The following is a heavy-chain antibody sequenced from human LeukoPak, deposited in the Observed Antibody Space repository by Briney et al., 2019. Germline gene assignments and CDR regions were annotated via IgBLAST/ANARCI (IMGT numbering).Heavy chain of an antibody. J-gene: IGHJ5*02. CDR3: AKVIAARPA. CDR1: GFTFRNYW. V-gene: IGHV3-7*05. Sequence: GGSLRLSCATSGFTFRNYWMSWVRQAPGKGLQWVANIKQDGSQKYYVDSVKGRFTISRDNAKNSLYLQMDSLRAEGTAVYYCAKVIAARPAWGQGTLVTVSS. D-gene: IGHD6-6*01. CDR2: IKQDGSQK.